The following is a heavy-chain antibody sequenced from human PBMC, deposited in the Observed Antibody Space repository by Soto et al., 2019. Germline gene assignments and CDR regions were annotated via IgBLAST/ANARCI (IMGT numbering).Heavy chain of an antibody. J-gene: IGHJ4*01. CDR3: DRRVAVRGTHIDY. CDR1: EGSISGSY. CDR2: VYYTAST. Sequence: TETLSLASSVSEGSISGSYWSWIRQSPGKGLEWLGYVYYTASTNYSPSLRSRVSISVDTSKNGFSQRLSSVAAAATAVYFCDRRVAVRGTHIDYW. V-gene: IGHV4-59*01. D-gene: IGHD2-15*01.